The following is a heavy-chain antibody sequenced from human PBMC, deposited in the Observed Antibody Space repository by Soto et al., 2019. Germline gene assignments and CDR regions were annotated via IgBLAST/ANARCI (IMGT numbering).Heavy chain of an antibody. V-gene: IGHV3-21*01. CDR1: GFAFNNYG. D-gene: IGHD2-2*01. CDR2: ISKSDYT. CDR3: AREDSIIIPAVSDF. J-gene: IGHJ4*02. Sequence: GGSLRLSCTVSGFAFNNYGINWVRQAPGKVLEWVSSISKSDYTYYSDSVTGRFTISRDNAKNSVSLQMNTLRVEDTAVYYCAREDSIIIPAVSDFWGQGTLVTAPQ.